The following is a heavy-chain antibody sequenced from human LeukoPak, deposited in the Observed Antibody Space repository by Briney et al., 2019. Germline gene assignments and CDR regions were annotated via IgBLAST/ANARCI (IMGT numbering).Heavy chain of an antibody. CDR1: GGSISSYY. CDR2: IYTSGST. J-gene: IGHJ4*02. V-gene: IGHV4-4*07. Sequence: PSETLSLTCTVSGGSISSYYWSWIRQPAGKGLEWIGRIYTSGSTNYNPSLKSRVTISVDTSKNQFSLKLSSVAAADTAVYYCAIGGHVSSGYYPGGYWGQGTLVTVSS. CDR3: AIGGHVSSGYYPGGY. D-gene: IGHD3-22*01.